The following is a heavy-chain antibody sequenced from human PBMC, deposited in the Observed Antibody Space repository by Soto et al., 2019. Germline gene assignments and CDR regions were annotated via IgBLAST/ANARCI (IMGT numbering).Heavy chain of an antibody. CDR3: GRLEGLATISYYFDY. CDR2: IYYSGAT. Sequence: SETLSLTCAVSGASISTYYWSWIRQPPGKGLEWIGYIYYSGATNHNPSLKSRVTISIDTSKNQFSLKLMSLSAADTAVYYCGRLEGLATISYYFDYWGQGALVTVSS. J-gene: IGHJ4*02. V-gene: IGHV4-59*08. D-gene: IGHD3-9*01. CDR1: GASISTYY.